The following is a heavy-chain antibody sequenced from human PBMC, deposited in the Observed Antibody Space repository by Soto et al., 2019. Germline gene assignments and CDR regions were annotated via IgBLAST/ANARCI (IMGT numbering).Heavy chain of an antibody. J-gene: IGHJ4*01. D-gene: IGHD2-2*03. CDR1: GFTFSTTA. CDR2: ISDSGST. V-gene: IGHV3-23*01. CDR3: AKVWSEDGYCSRTSCLYYFHH. Sequence: EVQLLESGGGLVQPGGSPRLSCEASGFTFSTTAMSWVRQVPGKGLEWVSTISDSGSTYYADSVKGRFTISRENSKNTLYLQMNSLRAEDTAVFYGAKVWSEDGYCSRTSCLYYFHHWGQGTLVTVSS.